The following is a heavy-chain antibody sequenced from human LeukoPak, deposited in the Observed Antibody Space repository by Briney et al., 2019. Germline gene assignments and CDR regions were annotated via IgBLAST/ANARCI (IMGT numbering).Heavy chain of an antibody. CDR2: INPNSGDT. Sequence: ASVKVSCKASGYTFIGNYMHWVRQAPGQGLEWMGWINPNSGDTKSVQKFQGRVTVTRDTSISTVYMELTGLTSDDTAVYYCTRGGYSCAVDYWGQGTPVTVSS. J-gene: IGHJ4*02. CDR1: GYTFIGNY. V-gene: IGHV1-2*02. CDR3: TRGGYSCAVDY. D-gene: IGHD5-12*01.